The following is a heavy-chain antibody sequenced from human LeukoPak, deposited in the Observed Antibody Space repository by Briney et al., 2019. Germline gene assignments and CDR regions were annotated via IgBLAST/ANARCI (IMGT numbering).Heavy chain of an antibody. V-gene: IGHV4-38-2*02. CDR1: GYSITSGSS. CDR3: ARFADTNYDAFDI. CDR2: VYHRGTT. J-gene: IGHJ3*02. D-gene: IGHD4-11*01. Sequence: SDTLSLTCTVSGYSITSGSSWGWIRQPPGKGLEWIANVYHRGTTYYNPSLKSRPTISVDTSKNHFSLRLSSLSAAYTAIYYCARFADTNYDAFDIWGEGRLVTVSS.